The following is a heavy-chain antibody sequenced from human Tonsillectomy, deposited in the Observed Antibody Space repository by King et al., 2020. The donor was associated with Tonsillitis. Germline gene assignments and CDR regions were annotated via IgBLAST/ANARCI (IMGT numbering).Heavy chain of an antibody. CDR2: ISYDGSNK. J-gene: IGHJ6*02. Sequence: VQLVESGGGVVQPGRSLRLSCAASGFTFSSYGMHWVRQAPGKGLEWVAVISYDGSNKYYADSVKGRFTISRDNSKNTLYLQMNSLRAEDTAVYYCAKDGNYYDFCSGYYIEYYYYGMDVWGQGTTVTVSS. D-gene: IGHD3-3*01. CDR1: GFTFSSYG. CDR3: AKDGNYYDFCSGYYIEYYYYGMDV. V-gene: IGHV3-30*18.